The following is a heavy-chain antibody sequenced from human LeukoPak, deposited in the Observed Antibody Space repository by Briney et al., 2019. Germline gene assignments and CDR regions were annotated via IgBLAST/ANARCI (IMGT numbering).Heavy chain of an antibody. J-gene: IGHJ6*03. D-gene: IGHD3-10*01. CDR3: ARFGHYYGSGSSYTYYYYYMDV. Sequence: VASVKVSCKASGYTFTSYDINWVRQAPGQELEGMGWMNPNNGNKAYAQKFQGRVTITRNKSISTAYMELSSLRSEDTALYYCARFGHYYGSGSSYTYYYYYMDVWGKGTAVTVSS. CDR2: MNPNNGNK. CDR1: GYTFTSYD. V-gene: IGHV1-8*03.